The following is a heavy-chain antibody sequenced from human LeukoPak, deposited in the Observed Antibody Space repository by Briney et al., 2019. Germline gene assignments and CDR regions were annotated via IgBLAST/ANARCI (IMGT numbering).Heavy chain of an antibody. V-gene: IGHV4-59*01. CDR2: IYYSGST. Sequence: SETLSLTCTVSGGSISSYYWSRIRQPPGKGLEWIGYIYYSGSTNYNPSFKSRVTISVDTSKNQFSLKLSSVTAADTALYYCATAPNYWYIDLWGRGTLVTVSS. CDR3: ATAPNYWYIDL. CDR1: GGSISSYY. J-gene: IGHJ2*01.